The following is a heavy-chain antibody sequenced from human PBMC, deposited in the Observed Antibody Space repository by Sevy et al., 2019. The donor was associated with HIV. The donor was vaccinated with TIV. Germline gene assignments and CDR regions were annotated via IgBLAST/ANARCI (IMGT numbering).Heavy chain of an antibody. Sequence: GGSLRLSCAVSGFTFSGYAMSWVRQAPGKGLEWVSGIDGGGGSASYADSVKGRFSISRDNSKNTMILQMNSLRVEDTAVYYCAKEEGVGIHVWLRGAFDTWGQGTMVTVSS. D-gene: IGHD3-9*01. CDR1: GFTFSGYA. CDR2: IDGGGGSA. CDR3: AKEEGVGIHVWLRGAFDT. V-gene: IGHV3-23*01. J-gene: IGHJ3*02.